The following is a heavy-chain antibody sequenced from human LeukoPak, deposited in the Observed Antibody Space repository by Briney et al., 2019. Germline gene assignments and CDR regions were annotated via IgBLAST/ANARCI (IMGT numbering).Heavy chain of an antibody. CDR2: ILTNGNT. D-gene: IGHD2-15*01. CDR3: ARSARVEPGTGYYFDS. CDR1: GGSINGYF. V-gene: IGHV4-4*07. J-gene: IGHJ4*02. Sequence: ETLSLTCTVSGGSINGYFWSWMRQPAGKGLEWIGRILTNGNTDYNPSLNSRVTMSMDTSRNQFSLKPRSVSAADTAVYYCARSARVEPGTGYYFDSWGRGTLVTVSS.